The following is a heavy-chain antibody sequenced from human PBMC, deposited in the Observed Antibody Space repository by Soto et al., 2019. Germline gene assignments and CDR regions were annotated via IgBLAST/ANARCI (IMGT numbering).Heavy chain of an antibody. CDR2: IIPIFGTA. V-gene: IGHV1-69*01. Sequence: QVQLVQSGAEVKKPGSSVKVSCKASGGTFSSYAISWVRQAPGQGLEWMGGIIPIFGTANYAQKFQGRVTITADECTSTAYMELSSLRSEDTAVYYCALQGGYYYDSSGYYFGFDPWGQGTLVTVSS. CDR3: ALQGGYYYDSSGYYFGFDP. J-gene: IGHJ5*02. CDR1: GGTFSSYA. D-gene: IGHD3-22*01.